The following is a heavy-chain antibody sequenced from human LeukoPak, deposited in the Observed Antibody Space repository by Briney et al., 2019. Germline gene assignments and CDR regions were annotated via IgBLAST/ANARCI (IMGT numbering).Heavy chain of an antibody. Sequence: ASVKASCKASGYTFTSYGISWVRQAPGQGLEWMGIINPSGGSTSYAQKFQGRVTMTRDMSTSTVYMELSSLRSEDTAVYYCARGGVAVAGTPNYWGQGTLVTVSS. CDR1: GYTFTSYG. J-gene: IGHJ4*02. CDR2: INPSGGST. CDR3: ARGGVAVAGTPNY. V-gene: IGHV1-46*01. D-gene: IGHD6-19*01.